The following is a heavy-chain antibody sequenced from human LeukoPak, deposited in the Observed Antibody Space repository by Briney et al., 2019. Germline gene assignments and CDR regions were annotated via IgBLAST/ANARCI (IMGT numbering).Heavy chain of an antibody. Sequence: SVKVSCKASGGTLSSYPICWVRQAPGQGLQWMGRIIPVLGIANYAQTFQGRVTITADKSSSTAYMELSSLRSEDTAVYYCARIRGPERGLSHFDSWGPGTLVSVSS. CDR2: IIPVLGIA. CDR1: GGTLSSYP. V-gene: IGHV1-69*02. D-gene: IGHD2-8*02. CDR3: ARIRGPERGLSHFDS. J-gene: IGHJ4*02.